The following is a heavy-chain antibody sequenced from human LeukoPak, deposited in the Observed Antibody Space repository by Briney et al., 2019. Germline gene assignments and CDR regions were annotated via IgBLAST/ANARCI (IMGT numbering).Heavy chain of an antibody. D-gene: IGHD6-19*01. CDR2: IYSVGTT. V-gene: IGHV3-53*01. CDR1: GFTVSNTF. Sequence: GGSLRLSCAASGFTVSNTFMSCVRQAPGKGLEWVSGIYSVGTTYYADSVKGRFTISSNNSKNTLYLQMNSLRAEDTAVYYCARGSGWLDYWGQGTLVTVSS. J-gene: IGHJ4*02. CDR3: ARGSGWLDY.